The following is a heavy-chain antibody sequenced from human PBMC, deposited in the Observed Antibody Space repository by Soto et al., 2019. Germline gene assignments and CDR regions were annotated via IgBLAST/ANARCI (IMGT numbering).Heavy chain of an antibody. V-gene: IGHV4-30-2*01. D-gene: IGHD2-2*01. CDR1: GRSISSGGYS. CDR3: ARVPDR. CDR2: IYHSGST. J-gene: IGHJ5*02. Sequence: SDTLSLTCAVPGRSISSGGYSWSWIRQPPGKGLEWIGYIYHSGSTYYNPSLKSRVTISVDRSKNQFSLKLSSVTAADTAVYYCARVPDRWGQGTLVTVSS.